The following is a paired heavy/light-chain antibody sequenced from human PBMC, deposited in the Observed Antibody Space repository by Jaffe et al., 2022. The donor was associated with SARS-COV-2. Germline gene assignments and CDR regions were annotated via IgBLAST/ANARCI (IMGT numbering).Light chain of an antibody. Sequence: EVVLTQSPGTLSLSPGERATLSCRASQSVPSIYLGWYQQKPGQAPRLLIYGASSRATGIPDRFSGSGSGTDFTLTISRLEPEDFTVYYCQDYGGSRTFGQGTKVEIK. J-gene: IGKJ1*01. V-gene: IGKV3-20*01. CDR3: QDYGGSRT. CDR2: GAS. CDR1: QSVPSIY.
Heavy chain of an antibody. Sequence: EVQLMESGGGLVHPGESLRLSCAASGFTFDNYAMSWVRQAPGKDLEWVSAISGDGSSSYHSDSVKGRFTISRDNSKNTLNLQMSSLRVEDTAVYYCAKGSAASRPYYFDNWGQGTLVTVSS. J-gene: IGHJ4*02. CDR3: AKGSAASRPYYFDN. CDR1: GFTFDNYA. CDR2: ISGDGSSS. V-gene: IGHV3-23*01. D-gene: IGHD6-6*01.